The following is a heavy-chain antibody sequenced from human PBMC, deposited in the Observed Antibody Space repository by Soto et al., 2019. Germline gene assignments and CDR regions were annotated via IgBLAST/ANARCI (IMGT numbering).Heavy chain of an antibody. CDR2: IWYDGSNK. CDR3: AREVPYSSSWRPPPIDY. D-gene: IGHD6-13*01. V-gene: IGHV3-33*01. CDR1: GFTFSSYG. J-gene: IGHJ4*02. Sequence: QVQLVESGGGVVQPGRSLRLSCAASGFTFSSYGMHWVRQAPGKGLEWVAVIWYDGSNKYYADSVKGRFTISRDNSKNTLYLQMNSLRAEDTAVYYCAREVPYSSSWRPPPIDYWGQGTLVTVSS.